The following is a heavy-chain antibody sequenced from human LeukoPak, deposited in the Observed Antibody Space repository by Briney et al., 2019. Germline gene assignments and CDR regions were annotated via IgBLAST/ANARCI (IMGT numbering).Heavy chain of an antibody. CDR2: ISVYKGNT. Sequence: ASVKVSCKTSGYTFPSYGISWVRQAPGQGLEWMGWISVYKGNTNYAQKLQGRVTMSTDTPTSTAYMELRSLRSDDTAVYYCARDPGGLWFGELAIDYWGQGTLVTVSS. V-gene: IGHV1-18*04. CDR3: ARDPGGLWFGELAIDY. J-gene: IGHJ4*02. D-gene: IGHD3-10*01. CDR1: GYTFPSYG.